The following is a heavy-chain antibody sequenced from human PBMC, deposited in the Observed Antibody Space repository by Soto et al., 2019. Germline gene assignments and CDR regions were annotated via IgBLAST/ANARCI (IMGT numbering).Heavy chain of an antibody. CDR1: GFTFSSYA. V-gene: IGHV3-23*01. CDR2: ISGSGGST. CDR3: GKALGPLLPTFEY. Sequence: EVQLLESGGGLVQPGGSLRLSCAASGFTFSSYAMSWVRQAPGKGLEWVSAISGSGGSTYYADSVKGRFTIFRDNSQDPPYLQMNRLGGEGTAVIYCGKALGPLLPTFEYLGQGTLVTVSS. D-gene: IGHD2-21*02. J-gene: IGHJ4*02.